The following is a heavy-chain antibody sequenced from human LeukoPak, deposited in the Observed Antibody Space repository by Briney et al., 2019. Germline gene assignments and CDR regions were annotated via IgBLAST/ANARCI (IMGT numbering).Heavy chain of an antibody. CDR3: TRDESSRDDSGGYHY. Sequence: SETLSLTCSVSSASVTSHHWAWIRQPARKGLEWVGRVHFSGSTNYNPSLSRRVAISLDKSKNEVSLTLKSVSAADTAVHYCTRDESSRDDSGGYHYWGRGVLVTVSS. D-gene: IGHD2-15*01. J-gene: IGHJ4*02. V-gene: IGHV4-4*07. CDR1: SASVTSHH. CDR2: VHFSGST.